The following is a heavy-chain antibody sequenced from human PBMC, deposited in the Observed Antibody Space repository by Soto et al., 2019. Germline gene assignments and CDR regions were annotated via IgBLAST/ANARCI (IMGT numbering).Heavy chain of an antibody. V-gene: IGHV3-23*01. J-gene: IGHJ4*02. CDR2: ITDTGGDA. CDR1: GLTFGSRA. D-gene: IGHD3-10*01. CDR3: ARGSTDSYPGSRIFDF. Sequence: GGSLRLSCVASGLTFGSRAMSWVRQAPGEGLQWVSTITDTGGDAKYADSVRGRFVISRDNSKKILYLQMTSLTAEDSAMYFCARGSTDSYPGSRIFDFWGRGTLVTVSS.